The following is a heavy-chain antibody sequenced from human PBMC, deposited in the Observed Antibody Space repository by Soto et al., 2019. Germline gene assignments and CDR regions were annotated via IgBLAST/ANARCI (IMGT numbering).Heavy chain of an antibody. CDR3: ARTSAAGKYYYGMDV. Sequence: PGESLKISCKGSGYSFTSYWIGWVRQMPGKGLEWMGIIYPGDSDTRYSPSFQGQVTISADKSISTAYLQWSSRKASDTAMYYCARTSAAGKYYYGMDVWGQGTTVTVSS. V-gene: IGHV5-51*01. CDR2: IYPGDSDT. CDR1: GYSFTSYW. J-gene: IGHJ6*02. D-gene: IGHD6-13*01.